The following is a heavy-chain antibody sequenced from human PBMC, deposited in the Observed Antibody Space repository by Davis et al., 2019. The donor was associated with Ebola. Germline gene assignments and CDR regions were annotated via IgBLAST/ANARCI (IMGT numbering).Heavy chain of an antibody. CDR3: AAGGSRGGFDV. J-gene: IGHJ3*01. D-gene: IGHD1-26*01. CDR2: ISSDSDYI. Sequence: GGSLRLSCAASGFTFSTYSMSWVRQAPGKGLEWVSSISSDSDYIYYAASAKGRFTISRDNAKNSLYLQMNSLRAEDTAVYYCAAGGSRGGFDVWGQGTMVTVS. V-gene: IGHV3-21*04. CDR1: GFTFSTYS.